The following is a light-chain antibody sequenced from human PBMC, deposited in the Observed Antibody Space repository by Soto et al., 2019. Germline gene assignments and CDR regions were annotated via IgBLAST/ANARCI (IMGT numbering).Light chain of an antibody. CDR1: QTISSW. J-gene: IGKJ1*01. V-gene: IGKV1-5*03. CDR3: QHYNSYSEA. CDR2: KAS. Sequence: DIQVTQSRSTLSGCVGDGVTMTCRASQTISSWLAWYQQKPGKAPKLLIYKASTLKSGVPSRFSGSGSGTEFTLTISSLQPDDFATYYCQHYNSYSEAFGQGTKVDI.